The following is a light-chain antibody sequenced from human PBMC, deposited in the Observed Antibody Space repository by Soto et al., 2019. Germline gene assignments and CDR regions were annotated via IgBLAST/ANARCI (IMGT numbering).Light chain of an antibody. CDR1: QRVSPN. V-gene: IGKV3-11*01. CDR3: QQRHMWPIT. CDR2: DAY. Sequence: EILMTQSPATLSVSPGERATLSCRASQRVSPNVAWYQQKPGQAPRLLIYDAYNRATGIPPRFSGSGSGTDFTLTISSLEPEDSAVYYCQQRHMWPITFGQGTRLEIK. J-gene: IGKJ5*01.